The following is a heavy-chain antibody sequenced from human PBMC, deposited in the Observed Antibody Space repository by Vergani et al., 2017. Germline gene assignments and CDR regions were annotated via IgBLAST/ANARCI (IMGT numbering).Heavy chain of an antibody. D-gene: IGHD3-16*01. J-gene: IGHJ4*02. CDR3: AKHFRGWGMDY. Sequence: QVQLVESGGGVVQRGGSLRLSCATSGFTLSNYDMQWIRQGPGKGLEFVAFIQFDGRNQYYADSVKGRFTLSRDFSKNTLYLQMNSLRTDDTATYYCAKHFRGWGMDYWGQGTQVIVSS. CDR1: GFTLSNYD. CDR2: IQFDGRNQ. V-gene: IGHV3-30*02.